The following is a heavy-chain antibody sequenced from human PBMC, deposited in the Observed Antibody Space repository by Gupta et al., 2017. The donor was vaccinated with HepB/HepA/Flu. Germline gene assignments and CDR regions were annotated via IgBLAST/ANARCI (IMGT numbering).Heavy chain of an antibody. Sequence: QVQLVESGGGVVQPGRSLRLSCEASGFTVSSYGMNWVRQAPGKGLEWVSAIWYDGSNKYYADSVKGRFTISRDNSKNTLFLLMNSLRAEDTAIYFCARDRVRLDYWGQGTLVTVSS. CDR1: GFTVSSYG. V-gene: IGHV3-33*01. CDR3: ARDRVRLDY. J-gene: IGHJ4*02. CDR2: IWYDGSNK.